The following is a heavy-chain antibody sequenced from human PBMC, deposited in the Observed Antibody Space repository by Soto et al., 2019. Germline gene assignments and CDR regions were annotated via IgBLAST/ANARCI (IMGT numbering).Heavy chain of an antibody. CDR1: GFTVSSKY. D-gene: IGHD2-15*01. J-gene: IGHJ5*02. CDR2: IWSAGLT. Sequence: GSLRLSCAASGFTVSSKYMNWVRQAPGKGLEWVSIIWSAGLTYYADSVRGRFTISRDISKNILFLKMNNLRAEDAAIYYCARELPPDLWGQGTLVTVS. CDR3: ARELPPDL. V-gene: IGHV3-53*01.